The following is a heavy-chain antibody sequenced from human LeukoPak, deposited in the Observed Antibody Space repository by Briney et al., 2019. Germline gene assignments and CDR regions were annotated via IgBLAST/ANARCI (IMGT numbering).Heavy chain of an antibody. J-gene: IGHJ4*02. CDR1: NYSFINYG. D-gene: IGHD4-11*01. Sequence: ASVKVSCKASNYSFINYGIGWVRQAPGQGLEWMGWVSAYNGKTSYAEQFRGRVTMTADTSTATGYMELTGLTSDDTAVYYCRRFYSNFGDHWGQGTQVAVSS. CDR2: VSAYNGKT. CDR3: RRFYSNFGDH. V-gene: IGHV1-18*01.